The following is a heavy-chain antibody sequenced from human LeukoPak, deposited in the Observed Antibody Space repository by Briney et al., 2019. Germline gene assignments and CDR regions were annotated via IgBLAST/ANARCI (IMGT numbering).Heavy chain of an antibody. CDR3: AKIPVSYSSGWSNFDY. CDR1: GFTFSSYA. Sequence: GGSLRLSCAASGFTFSSYAMSWVRQTPRTGLEWVSGIGDNGGNTYYADSVKGRFTISRDNSKNALFLQMNSLRAEDTAVYYCAKIPVSYSSGWSNFDYWGQGTLVTVSS. D-gene: IGHD3-22*01. CDR2: IGDNGGNT. V-gene: IGHV3-23*01. J-gene: IGHJ4*02.